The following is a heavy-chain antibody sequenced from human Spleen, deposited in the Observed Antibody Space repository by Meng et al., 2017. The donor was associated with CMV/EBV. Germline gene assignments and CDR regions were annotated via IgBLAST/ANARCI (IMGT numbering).Heavy chain of an antibody. Sequence: GGSLRLSCAASGFTFSTYWMHWVRQAPGKGLEWVSLIYSGGSSTYYADSVKGRFTISRDNSKNTLYLQMNSLRAEDTAVYYCAKGVGATLRFDYWGQGTLVTVSS. J-gene: IGHJ4*02. CDR2: IYSGGSST. D-gene: IGHD1-26*01. V-gene: IGHV3-23*03. CDR1: GFTFSTYW. CDR3: AKGVGATLRFDY.